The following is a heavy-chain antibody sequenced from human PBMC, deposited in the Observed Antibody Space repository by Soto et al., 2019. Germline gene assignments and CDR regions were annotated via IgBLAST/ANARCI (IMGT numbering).Heavy chain of an antibody. CDR1: GYSFTSYW. CDR3: ARHFTQSGTIFGVVTNYYYGMDV. D-gene: IGHD3-3*01. V-gene: IGHV5-10-1*01. Sequence: GESLKISCKGSGYSFTSYWISWVRQMPGKGLEWMGRIDPSDSYTNYSPSFQGHVTISADKSISTAYLQWSSLKASDTAMYYCARHFTQSGTIFGVVTNYYYGMDVWGQGTTVTV. J-gene: IGHJ6*02. CDR2: IDPSDSYT.